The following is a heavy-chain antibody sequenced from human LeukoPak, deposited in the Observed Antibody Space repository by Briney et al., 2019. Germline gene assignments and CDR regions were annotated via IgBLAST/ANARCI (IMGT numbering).Heavy chain of an antibody. V-gene: IGHV3-23*01. CDR1: GFTFSSYA. CDR2: ISSSGGNT. Sequence: GGSLRLSCAASGFTFSSYAMSWVRQAPGKGLEWVSSISSSGGNTYYADSVKGRFTISRDNSKNTLYLQMNSLRAEDTALYYCAKDLYSSSWFGYYFDYWGQGTLVTVSS. D-gene: IGHD6-13*01. CDR3: AKDLYSSSWFGYYFDY. J-gene: IGHJ4*02.